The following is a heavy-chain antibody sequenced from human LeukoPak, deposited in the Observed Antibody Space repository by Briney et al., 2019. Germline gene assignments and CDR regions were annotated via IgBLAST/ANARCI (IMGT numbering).Heavy chain of an antibody. CDR3: ARENYDILTGYRRSYFDY. J-gene: IGHJ4*02. V-gene: IGHV4-4*07. CDR1: GGSISNDY. CDR2: IYASGST. Sequence: SETLSLTCTVSGGSISNDYWSWIRQPAGKGLEWIGRIYASGSTNYNPSLQSRVTMSVDTPKNQFSLKLSSVTAADTAVYYCARENYDILTGYRRSYFDYWGQGTLVTVSS. D-gene: IGHD3-9*01.